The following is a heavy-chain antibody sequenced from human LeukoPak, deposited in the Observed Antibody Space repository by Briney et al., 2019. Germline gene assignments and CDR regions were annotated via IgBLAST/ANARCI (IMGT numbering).Heavy chain of an antibody. CDR2: IYYSGTT. CDR3: ARQDYDFWSGYYDY. V-gene: IGHV4-39*01. Sequence: SETLSLTCIVSGDSVSSSRYYWGWIRQPPGRGLEWIGSIYYSGTTFYNPSLKSRVTVSVDTSKNQFSMKLTSVTAADTAVYFCARQDYDFWSGYYDYWGQGTLVTVSS. J-gene: IGHJ4*02. CDR1: GDSVSSSRYY. D-gene: IGHD3-3*01.